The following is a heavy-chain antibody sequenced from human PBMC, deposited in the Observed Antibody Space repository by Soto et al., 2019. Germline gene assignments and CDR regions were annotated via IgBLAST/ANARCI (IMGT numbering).Heavy chain of an antibody. CDR1: GGSISSYC. CDR2: IYYSGST. V-gene: IGHV4-59*08. Sequence: SETMALTCTVSGGSISSYCWSWIWQPPGKGLEWIGYIYYSGSTNYNPSLKSRVTISVDTSKNQFSLKLNSMTAADTAVYYCARHNYGSGSTYFDYWGQGTLVTVSS. CDR3: ARHNYGSGSTYFDY. J-gene: IGHJ4*02. D-gene: IGHD3-10*01.